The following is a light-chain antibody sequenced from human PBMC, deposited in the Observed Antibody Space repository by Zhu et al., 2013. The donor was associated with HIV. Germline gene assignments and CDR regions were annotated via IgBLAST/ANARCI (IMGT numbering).Light chain of an antibody. CDR3: HQYKDWVFT. Sequence: EVVLTQSPGALSLSPGERATLSCRASQSVNADYIAWYQQKPGQSPRLLIYGSSIRATGIPDRFSGSGSGTEFTLTISGLQSEDFALYFCHQYKDWVFTFGGGTTVAIK. J-gene: IGKJ4*01. CDR2: GSS. V-gene: IGKV3-20*01. CDR1: QSVNADY.